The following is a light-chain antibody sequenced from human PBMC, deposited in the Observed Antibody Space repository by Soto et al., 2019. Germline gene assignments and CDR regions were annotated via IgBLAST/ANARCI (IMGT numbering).Light chain of an antibody. CDR3: QQYGSSPLT. Sequence: VLTQSPATLSLSPGKRATLSCWASQSVSSYLAWYQQKPGQAPRLLIYGASSRATGIPDRFSGSGSGTDFTLTISRLEPEDFAVYYCQQYGSSPLTFGGGTKVDI. CDR1: QSVSSY. V-gene: IGKV3-20*01. J-gene: IGKJ4*01. CDR2: GAS.